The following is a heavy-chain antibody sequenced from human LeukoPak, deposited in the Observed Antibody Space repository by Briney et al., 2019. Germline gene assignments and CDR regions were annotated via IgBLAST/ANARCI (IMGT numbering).Heavy chain of an antibody. D-gene: IGHD3-10*01. CDR2: ISWNSGSI. CDR1: GFTFDDYA. CDR3: AKASAPLVRGVINYFDY. V-gene: IGHV3-9*01. J-gene: IGHJ4*02. Sequence: PGRSLRLSCAASGFTFDDYAMHWVRQAPGKGLEWVSGISWNSGSIGYADSVKGRFTISRDNAKNSLYLQINSLRAEDTALYYCAKASAPLVRGVINYFDYWGQGTLVTVSS.